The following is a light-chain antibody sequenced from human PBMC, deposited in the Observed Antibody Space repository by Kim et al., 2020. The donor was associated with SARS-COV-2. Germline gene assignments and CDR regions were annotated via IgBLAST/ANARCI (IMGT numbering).Light chain of an antibody. CDR2: DVT. V-gene: IGLV2-8*01. J-gene: IGLJ3*02. Sequence: GQSVPISCNGTSSDVGGYNSVSWYQQHPGKAPKLVIYDVTKRPAGVPDRFSASKSGNTASLTVAGLQSDDEADYYCNSYAGNNLWVFGGGTQLTVL. CDR3: NSYAGNNLWV. CDR1: SSDVGGYNS.